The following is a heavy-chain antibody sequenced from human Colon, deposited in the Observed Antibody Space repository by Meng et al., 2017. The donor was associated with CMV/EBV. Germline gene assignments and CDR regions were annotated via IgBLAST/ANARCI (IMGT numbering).Heavy chain of an antibody. CDR2: ISSSSGRS. CDR1: GFTFNAYA. D-gene: IGHD6-19*01. J-gene: IGHJ4*02. Sequence: GESLKISCAASGFTFNAYAMSWVRQVPGKGLQWVAAISSSSGRSYYADSVKGRFTISRDNSKNTLYLQVNSLGAEDAAVYFCAKDSSGWYYFDCWGQGTLVTVSS. CDR3: AKDSSGWYYFDC. V-gene: IGHV3-23*01.